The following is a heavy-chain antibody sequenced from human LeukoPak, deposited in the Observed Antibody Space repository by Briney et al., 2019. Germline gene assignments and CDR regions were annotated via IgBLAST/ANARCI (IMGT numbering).Heavy chain of an antibody. Sequence: GRPLRLSRAASGFTFSSYGMHWLRQAPGKGLEGVAVIWYDGSNKYYADSVKGRFTISRDNSKNTLYLQMNSLRAEDTAVYYCARDRHGDYSFDYWGQGTLVTVSS. CDR3: ARDRHGDYSFDY. V-gene: IGHV3-33*01. D-gene: IGHD4-17*01. J-gene: IGHJ4*02. CDR2: IWYDGSNK. CDR1: GFTFSSYG.